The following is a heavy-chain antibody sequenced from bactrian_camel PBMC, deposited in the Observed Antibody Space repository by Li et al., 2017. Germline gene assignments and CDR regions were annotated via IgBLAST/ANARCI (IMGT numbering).Heavy chain of an antibody. J-gene: IGHJ4*01. CDR1: STDSRYTNSGHC. V-gene: IGHV3S53*01. CDR2: ACSNGRK. D-gene: IGHD5*01. Sequence: HVQLVESGGGSAQPGGSLRLSCTASSTDSRYTNSGHCMAWFRQAPGTEREGVAAACSNGRKTYADSVRDRFTSVKDNPKNALYLQMDSLKPEDSAMYYCARSRFVFRGCDLSTSGYYYGSQGTQVTVS. CDR3: ARSRFVFRGCDLSTSGYYY.